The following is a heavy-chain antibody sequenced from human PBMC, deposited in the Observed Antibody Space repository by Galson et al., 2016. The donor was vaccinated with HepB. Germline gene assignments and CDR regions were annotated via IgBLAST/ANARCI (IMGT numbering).Heavy chain of an antibody. CDR3: ASGGLVQGDFPYFQY. CDR2: TYYRSKWYF. J-gene: IGHJ1*01. CDR1: GDSVSSDSAG. V-gene: IGHV6-1*01. D-gene: IGHD3-10*01. Sequence: CAISGDSVSSDSAGWNWIRQSPSRGLEWLGRTYYRSKWYFDYGLSVKSRMTINADTSKNQFSLQLNSVTPEDTAVYYCASGGLVQGDFPYFQYWGQGILVTVSS.